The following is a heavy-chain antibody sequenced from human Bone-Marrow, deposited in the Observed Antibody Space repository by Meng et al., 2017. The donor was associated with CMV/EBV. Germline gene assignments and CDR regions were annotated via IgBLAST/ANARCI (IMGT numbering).Heavy chain of an antibody. Sequence: QRQLQESGPGLVKPAETLSLTCTVSGGSISSSSYYWGWTRQPPGKGLEWIGSIYYSGSTYYNPSLKSRVTISVDTSKNQFSLKLSSVTAADTAVYYCAREIGPLLKRFDPWGQGTLVTVSS. V-gene: IGHV4-39*07. CDR3: AREIGPLLKRFDP. D-gene: IGHD1-26*01. CDR2: IYYSGST. CDR1: GGSISSSSYY. J-gene: IGHJ5*02.